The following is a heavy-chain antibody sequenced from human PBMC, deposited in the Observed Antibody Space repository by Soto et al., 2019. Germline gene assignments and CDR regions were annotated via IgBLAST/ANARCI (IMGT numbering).Heavy chain of an antibody. D-gene: IGHD6-13*01. Sequence: EVQLVESGGGLVQPGGSLRLSCAASGFTFSSYWMSWVRQAPGKGLEWEANIKQDGSEKYYVDSVKGRFTISRDNAKNSLYLQMNSLRAEDTAVYYCARDAGKSIAAAGFDYWGQGTLVTVSS. CDR2: IKQDGSEK. J-gene: IGHJ4*02. CDR1: GFTFSSYW. CDR3: ARDAGKSIAAAGFDY. V-gene: IGHV3-7*01.